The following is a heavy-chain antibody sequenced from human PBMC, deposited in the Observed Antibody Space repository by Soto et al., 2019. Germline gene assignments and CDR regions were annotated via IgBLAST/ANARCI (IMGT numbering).Heavy chain of an antibody. CDR3: ARGHLWMED. J-gene: IGHJ4*02. CDR2: IHYSGTT. V-gene: IGHV4-59*01. D-gene: IGHD1-1*01. CDR1: GVSLSGFY. Sequence: LSLTCAVSGVSLSGFYWSWIRQSPGKELEYIGYIHYSGTTYYNPSLKSRVTVSLDSSKNQFSLEVTSVTAADTAVYYCARGHLWMEDWGQATLVTVSS.